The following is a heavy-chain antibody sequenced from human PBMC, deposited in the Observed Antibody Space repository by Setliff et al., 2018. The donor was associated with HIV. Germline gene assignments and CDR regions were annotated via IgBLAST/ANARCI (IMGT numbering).Heavy chain of an antibody. CDR3: ARVQYDSSGYYLGSSNYYYYHMDV. J-gene: IGHJ6*03. V-gene: IGHV3-53*01. Sequence: PGGSLRLSCTASGFTFGDYGMSWVRQAPGKGLQSVSVIYSGGSTYYADSVKGRFTISRDNSKNTLYLQMSSLRAEDTAVYYCARVQYDSSGYYLGSSNYYYYHMDVWGKGTTVTVSS. CDR2: IYSGGST. D-gene: IGHD3-22*01. CDR1: GFTFGDYG.